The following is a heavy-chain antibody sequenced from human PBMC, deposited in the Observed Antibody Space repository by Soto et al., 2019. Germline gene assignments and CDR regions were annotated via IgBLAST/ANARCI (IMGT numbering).Heavy chain of an antibody. CDR1: GLTFSSYW. CDR2: IKQDGSEK. CDR3: ARSDVLLWFGELPGDWYFDL. J-gene: IGHJ2*01. D-gene: IGHD3-10*01. Sequence: GGSLRLSCAASGLTFSSYWMSWVRQAPGKGLEWVANIKQDGSEKYYVDSVKGRFTISRDNAKNSLYLQMNSLRAEDTAVYYCARSDVLLWFGELPGDWYFDLWGRGTLVTVSS. V-gene: IGHV3-7*01.